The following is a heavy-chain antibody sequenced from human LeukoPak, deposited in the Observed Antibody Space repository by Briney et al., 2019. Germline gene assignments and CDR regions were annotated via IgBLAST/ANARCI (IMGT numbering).Heavy chain of an antibody. CDR3: ARRAVIQWLLLFDY. Sequence: GASVKVSCKASGYTFTGYYMHWVRQAPGQGLEWMGWINPNSGGTNYAQKFQGRVTMTRDTSISTAYMELSRLRSDDTAVYYCARRAVIQWLLLFDYWGQGTLVTVSS. V-gene: IGHV1-2*02. J-gene: IGHJ4*02. D-gene: IGHD6-19*01. CDR1: GYTFTGYY. CDR2: INPNSGGT.